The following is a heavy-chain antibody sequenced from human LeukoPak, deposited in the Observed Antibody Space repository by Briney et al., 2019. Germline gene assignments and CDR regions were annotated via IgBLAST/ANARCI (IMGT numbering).Heavy chain of an antibody. D-gene: IGHD1-1*01. V-gene: IGHV1-46*01. CDR1: GYTFTSYG. J-gene: IGHJ4*02. Sequence: ASVKVSCKASGYTFTSYGISWVRQAPGQGLEWMGIINPSGGSTSYAQRFQDRVTLTRDTSTSTVYMELSLRSEDTAVYYCAKYRRGTGIDYWGQGTLVTVSS. CDR3: AKYRRGTGIDY. CDR2: INPSGGST.